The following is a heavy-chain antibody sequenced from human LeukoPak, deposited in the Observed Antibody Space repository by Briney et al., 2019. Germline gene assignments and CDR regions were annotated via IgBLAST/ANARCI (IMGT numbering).Heavy chain of an antibody. D-gene: IGHD3-22*01. CDR3: ARQPSNPYYDSSGYDPGDY. V-gene: IGHV4-61*02. Sequence: SETLSLTCTVSGGSISSGSYYWSWIRQPAGKGLEWIGRIYTSGSTNYNPSLKSRVTISVDTPKNQFSLKLSSVTAADTAVYYCARQPSNPYYDSSGYDPGDYWGQGTLVTVSS. J-gene: IGHJ4*02. CDR2: IYTSGST. CDR1: GGSISSGSYY.